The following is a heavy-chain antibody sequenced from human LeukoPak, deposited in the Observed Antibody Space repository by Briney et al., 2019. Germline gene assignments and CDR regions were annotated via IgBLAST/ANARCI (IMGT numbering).Heavy chain of an antibody. CDR1: GYTLTELS. D-gene: IGHD2-15*01. J-gene: IGHJ4*02. V-gene: IGHV1-24*01. CDR2: FDPEDGET. Sequence: ASVKVSCKVSGYTLTELSMHWVRQAPGKGLEWMGGFDPEDGETIYAQKFQGRVTMTEDTSTDTAYMELSSLRSEDTAVYYCATDLGYCSGGSCYEEYWGQGTLVTVSS. CDR3: ATDLGYCSGGSCYEEY.